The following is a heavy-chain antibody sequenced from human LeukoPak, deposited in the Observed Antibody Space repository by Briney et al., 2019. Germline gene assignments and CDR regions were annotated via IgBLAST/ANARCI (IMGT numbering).Heavy chain of an antibody. CDR2: INHSGST. Sequence: PSETLSLTCAVYGESFSGHYWTWIRQSPGKGLEWIGEINHSGSTNYNPSLKSRVTISVDTSKNQFSLKLSSVTAADTAVYYCARGPLTLGDKDAFDIWGQGTMVTVSS. CDR1: GESFSGHY. J-gene: IGHJ3*02. D-gene: IGHD2-21*01. CDR3: ARGPLTLGDKDAFDI. V-gene: IGHV4-34*01.